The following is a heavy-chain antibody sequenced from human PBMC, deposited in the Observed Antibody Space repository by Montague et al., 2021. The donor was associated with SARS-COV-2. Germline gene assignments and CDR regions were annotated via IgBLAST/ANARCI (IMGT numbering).Heavy chain of an antibody. J-gene: IGHJ6*02. CDR1: GGSISSSSYY. V-gene: IGHV4-39*01. D-gene: IGHD3-3*01. CDR3: ARQPTRGITIFGVVTDYGMDV. Sequence: SETLSLTCTVSGGSISSSSYYWGWIRQPPGKGLEWIGYIYYSGSTYYNPSLKSRVTIFVETSKNQFSLKLSSVTAADTAVYYCARQPTRGITIFGVVTDYGMDVWGQGTTVIVSS. CDR2: IYYSGST.